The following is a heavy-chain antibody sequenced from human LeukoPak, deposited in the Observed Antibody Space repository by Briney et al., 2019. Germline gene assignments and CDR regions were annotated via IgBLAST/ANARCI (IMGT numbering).Heavy chain of an antibody. Sequence: SETLSLTCAVYGGSFSEYYWSWIRQPPGKGLEWIGSIYHSGTTYYNPSLKSRVTISVDTSKNQFSLKLSSVTAADTAVYYCASYPSNYYYYYYMDVWGKGTTVTVSS. CDR1: GGSFSEYY. J-gene: IGHJ6*03. CDR3: ASYPSNYYYYYYMDV. CDR2: IYHSGTT. V-gene: IGHV4-34*01.